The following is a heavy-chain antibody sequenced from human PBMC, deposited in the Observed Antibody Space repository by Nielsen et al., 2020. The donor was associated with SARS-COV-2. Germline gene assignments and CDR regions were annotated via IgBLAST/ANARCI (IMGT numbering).Heavy chain of an antibody. J-gene: IGHJ6*03. D-gene: IGHD3-22*01. CDR2: ISGSGGST. CDR1: GFTVSSNY. Sequence: GGSLRLSCAASGFTVSSNYMSWVRQAPGKGLEWVSAISGSGGSTYYADSVKGRFTISRDNSKNTLYLQMNSLRAEDTAVYYCAKVQYYYDSSGYYGREYYYYYMDVWGKGTTVTVSS. CDR3: AKVQYYYDSSGYYGREYYYYYMDV. V-gene: IGHV3-23*01.